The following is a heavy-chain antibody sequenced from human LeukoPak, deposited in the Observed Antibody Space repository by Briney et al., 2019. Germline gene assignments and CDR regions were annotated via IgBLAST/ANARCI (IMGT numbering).Heavy chain of an antibody. J-gene: IGHJ4*02. V-gene: IGHV1-2*02. D-gene: IGHD6-13*01. CDR1: GYTFTGYY. CDR2: INPNSGGT. Sequence: ASVKVSCKASGYTFTGYYMRWVRQAPGQGLEWMGWINPNSGGTNYAQKFQGRVTMTRDTSISTAYMELSRLRSDDTAVYYCARSSSWKYYFDYWGQGTLVTVSS. CDR3: ARSSSWKYYFDY.